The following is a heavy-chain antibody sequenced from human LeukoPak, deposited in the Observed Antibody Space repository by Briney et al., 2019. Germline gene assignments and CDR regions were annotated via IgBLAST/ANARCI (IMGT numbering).Heavy chain of an antibody. CDR1: GYSISSGYY. D-gene: IGHD3-10*01. CDR3: ARRITMVRGVIHLFDY. V-gene: IGHV4-38-2*02. Sequence: SETLSLTCTVSGYSISSGYYWGWIRQPPGKGLEWIGSINHSGSTNYNPSLKSRVTISVDTSKNQFSLKLSSVTAADTAVYYCARRITMVRGVIHLFDYWGQGTLVTVSS. J-gene: IGHJ4*02. CDR2: INHSGST.